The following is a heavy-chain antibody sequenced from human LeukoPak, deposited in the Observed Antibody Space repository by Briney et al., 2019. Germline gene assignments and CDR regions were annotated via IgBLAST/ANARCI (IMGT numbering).Heavy chain of an antibody. CDR2: IYSGGST. CDR3: ARDTPFGGGSCYPQGPDCYYYYGMDV. CDR1: GFTVSSNY. J-gene: IGHJ6*02. D-gene: IGHD2-15*01. Sequence: GGSLRLSCAASGFTVSSNYMSWVRQAPGKGLEWVSVIYSGGSTYYADSVKGRFTISRDNSKNTLYLQMNSLRAEDTAVYYCARDTPFGGGSCYPQGPDCYYYYGMDVWGQGTTITVSS. V-gene: IGHV3-66*01.